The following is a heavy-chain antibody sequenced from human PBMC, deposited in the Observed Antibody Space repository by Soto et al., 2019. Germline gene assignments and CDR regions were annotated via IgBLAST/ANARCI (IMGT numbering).Heavy chain of an antibody. CDR1: GGSISSGGYS. D-gene: IGHD4-17*01. Sequence: PSEILSLTCAVSGGSISSGGYSWSWIRQPPGKGLEWIGYIYHSGSTYYNPSLKSRVTISVDRSKNQFSLKLSSVTAADTAVYYCASRYGPGFDYWGQGTLVTVSS. CDR2: IYHSGST. J-gene: IGHJ4*02. CDR3: ASRYGPGFDY. V-gene: IGHV4-30-2*01.